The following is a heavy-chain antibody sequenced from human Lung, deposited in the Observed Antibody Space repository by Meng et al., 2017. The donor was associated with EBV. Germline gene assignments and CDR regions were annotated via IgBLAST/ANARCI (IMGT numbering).Heavy chain of an antibody. Sequence: LPGSGPGLGPPLGPRSLTCVVSGGSISSTNWWSWVRQPPGKGLEWIGEIYYSGNTNYNTTLKSRVTISVDKSKNQFSLNLSSVTAADTAVYYCARVPCGGSSYSVVDYWGQGTLVTVSS. J-gene: IGHJ4*02. D-gene: IGHD2-15*01. CDR1: GGSISSTNW. V-gene: IGHV4-4*02. CDR2: IYYSGNT. CDR3: ARVPCGGSSYSVVDY.